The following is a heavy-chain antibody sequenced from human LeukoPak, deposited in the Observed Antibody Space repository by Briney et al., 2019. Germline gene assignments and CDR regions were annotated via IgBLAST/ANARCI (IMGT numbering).Heavy chain of an antibody. Sequence: GRSLRLSCAASGFTFDDYAMHWVRQAPGKGLEWVSGISWNSGSIGYADSVKGRFIISRDNAKNSLYLQMDSLRAEDTALYYCAKESTTVSYGMDVWGQGTTVTVSS. CDR1: GFTFDDYA. CDR3: AKESTTVSYGMDV. V-gene: IGHV3-9*01. CDR2: ISWNSGSI. J-gene: IGHJ6*02. D-gene: IGHD4-17*01.